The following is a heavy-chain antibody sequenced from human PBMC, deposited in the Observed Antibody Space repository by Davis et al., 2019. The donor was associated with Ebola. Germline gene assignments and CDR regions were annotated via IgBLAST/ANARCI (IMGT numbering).Heavy chain of an antibody. CDR3: VREQDAFDI. CDR2: IDRKSSYI. CDR1: GVTFNSYT. Sequence: PGGSLRLSCAASGVTFNSYTMTWVRQAPGKGMEWVSSIDRKSSYIYYADSVKGRFTIARDNTKNSLYLQMNSLRAEDTAVYSCVREQDAFDIWGQGTMVTVSS. V-gene: IGHV3-21*01. J-gene: IGHJ3*02.